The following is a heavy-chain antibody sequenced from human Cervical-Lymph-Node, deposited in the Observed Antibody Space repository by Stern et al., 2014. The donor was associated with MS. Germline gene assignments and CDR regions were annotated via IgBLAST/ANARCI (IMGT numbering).Heavy chain of an antibody. CDR3: ASFYDILTGYFY. CDR1: GGTFSSYA. J-gene: IGHJ4*02. CDR2: IIPIFGTA. V-gene: IGHV1-69*01. Sequence: VQLVESGAEVKKPGSSVKVSCKASGGTFSSYAISWVRQAPGQGLEWMGGIIPIFGTANYAQKFQGRVTFTADESTSTAYMELSSLRSEDTAVYYCASFYDILTGYFYWGQGTLVTVSS. D-gene: IGHD3-9*01.